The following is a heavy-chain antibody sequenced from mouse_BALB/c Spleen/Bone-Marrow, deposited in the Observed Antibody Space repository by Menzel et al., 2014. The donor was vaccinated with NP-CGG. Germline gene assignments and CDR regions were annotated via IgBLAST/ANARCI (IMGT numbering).Heavy chain of an antibody. V-gene: IGHV1-9*01. CDR2: ILPGSGGT. CDR3: ARSMDY. J-gene: IGHJ4*01. Sequence: VQLQQSGAELMKPGASVKISCKATGYTFSSYWIEWVKQRPGHGLEWIGEILPGSGGTNYNEKFKGKATFTADTSSNTAYMQLNGLTSEDSAVYYCARSMDYWGQGTSVTVSS. CDR1: GYTFSSYW.